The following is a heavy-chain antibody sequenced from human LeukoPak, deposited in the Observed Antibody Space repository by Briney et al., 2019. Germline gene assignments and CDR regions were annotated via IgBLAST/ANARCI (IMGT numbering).Heavy chain of an antibody. D-gene: IGHD2-2*01. J-gene: IGHJ4*02. CDR2: IRNEGDIE. V-gene: IGHV3-30*02. Sequence: GGSLRLSCAASGFTFSYFGMDWVRQAPGKGLEWVAFIRNEGDIEYYADSVKGRFTISRDNSKNTLYLQMNSLRAEDTAIYYCVKDVPVAYFDYWGQGTLVTVSS. CDR3: VKDVPVAYFDY. CDR1: GFTFSYFG.